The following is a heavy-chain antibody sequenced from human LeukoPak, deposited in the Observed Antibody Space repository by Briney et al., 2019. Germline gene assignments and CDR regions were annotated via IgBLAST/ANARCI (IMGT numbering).Heavy chain of an antibody. CDR3: ARRIRGYSYGPNNWFDP. Sequence: GASVKVSCKASGYTFTSYGISWVRQAPGQGLEWMGWISAYNGNTNYAQKLQGRVTVTTDTSTSTAYMELRSLRSDDTAVYYCARRIRGYSYGPNNWFDPWGQGTLVTVSS. D-gene: IGHD5-18*01. CDR1: GYTFTSYG. J-gene: IGHJ5*02. CDR2: ISAYNGNT. V-gene: IGHV1-18*01.